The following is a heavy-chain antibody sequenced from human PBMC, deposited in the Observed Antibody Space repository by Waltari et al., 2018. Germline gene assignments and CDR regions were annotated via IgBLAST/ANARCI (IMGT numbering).Heavy chain of an antibody. CDR1: GLSFGSYA. J-gene: IGHJ4*02. CDR3: ARYISRGRELIS. CDR2: VSAKSEYT. V-gene: IGHV3-23*01. D-gene: IGHD1-7*01. Sequence: EEQLLESGGGLVQPGGSLRLSCVTSGLSFGSYAMTWVRQAPGKGLEWVSGVSAKSEYTSYADSAKGRFTVSRDNSKNTLYLQMNSLRVEDTALYYCARYISRGRELISWGQGTLVTVSS.